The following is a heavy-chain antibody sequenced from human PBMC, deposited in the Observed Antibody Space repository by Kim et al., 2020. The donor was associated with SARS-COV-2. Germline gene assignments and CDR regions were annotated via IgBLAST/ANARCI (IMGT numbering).Heavy chain of an antibody. CDR1: GGSISSSNW. CDR3: ARVGLGYCSGGSCYSPRSPFDY. V-gene: IGHV4-4*02. Sequence: SETLSLTCAVSGGSISSSNWWSWVRQPPGKGLEWIGEIYHSGSTNYNPSLKSRVTISVDKSKNQFSLKLSSVTAADTAVYYCARVGLGYCSGGSCYSPRSPFDYWGQGTLVTVSS. CDR2: IYHSGST. J-gene: IGHJ4*02. D-gene: IGHD2-15*01.